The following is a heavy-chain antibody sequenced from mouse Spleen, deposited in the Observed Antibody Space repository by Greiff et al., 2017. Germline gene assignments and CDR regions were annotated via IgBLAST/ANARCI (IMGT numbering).Heavy chain of an antibody. CDR3: ARDRPNYYGINYGWWYFDV. J-gene: IGHJ1*03. CDR2: SRNKANDYTT. V-gene: IGHV7-1*01. D-gene: IGHD1-1*01. CDR1: GFTFSDFY. Sequence: EVQGVESGGGLVQSGRSLRLSCAASGFTFSDFYMEWVRQAPGKGLEWIAASRNKANDYTTEYSASVMGRFIVSRDTSQNILYLQMNALRAEDTAIYYCARDRPNYYGINYGWWYFDVWGTGTTVTVSS.